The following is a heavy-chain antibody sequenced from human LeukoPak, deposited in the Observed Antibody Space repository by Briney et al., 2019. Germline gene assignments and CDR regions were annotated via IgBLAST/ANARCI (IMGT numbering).Heavy chain of an antibody. D-gene: IGHD4-17*01. CDR3: AKTPRPDDYGDYGVAFDI. CDR2: ISGSGGST. J-gene: IGHJ3*02. Sequence: PGGSLRLSCAASGFTFNNAWMSWVRQAPGKGLEWVSAISGSGGSTYYADSVKGRFTISRDNSKNTLYLQMNSLRAEDTAVYYCAKTPRPDDYGDYGVAFDIWGQGTMVTVSS. V-gene: IGHV3-23*01. CDR1: GFTFNNAW.